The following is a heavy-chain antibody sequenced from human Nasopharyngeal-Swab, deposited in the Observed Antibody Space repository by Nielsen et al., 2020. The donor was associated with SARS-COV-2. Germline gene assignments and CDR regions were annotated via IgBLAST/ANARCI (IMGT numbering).Heavy chain of an antibody. D-gene: IGHD2-8*01. J-gene: IGHJ5*02. Sequence: ASVKVSCKVSGYTLTELSMHWVRQAPGKGLEWMGGFDPEDGETIYAQKFQGRVTMTEHTSTDTAYMELSSLRSEDTAVYYCATGPPTRIYCTNGVCYGGGWFDPWGQGTLVTVSS. CDR1: GYTLTELS. V-gene: IGHV1-24*01. CDR3: ATGPPTRIYCTNGVCYGGGWFDP. CDR2: FDPEDGET.